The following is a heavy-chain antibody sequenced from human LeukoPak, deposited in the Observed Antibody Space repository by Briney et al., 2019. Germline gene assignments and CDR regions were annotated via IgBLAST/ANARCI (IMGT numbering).Heavy chain of an antibody. D-gene: IGHD2-21*02. V-gene: IGHV3-33*01. J-gene: IGHJ3*02. CDR3: ARAPRLLGTYDAFDI. CDR2: IWYDGSNK. Sequence: GGSLRLSCAASGFTFSSYGMHWVRQAPGKGLEWVAVIWYDGSNKYYADSVKGRFTISRDNSKNTLYLQMNSLRAEDTAVYYCARAPRLLGTYDAFDIWGQGTMVTVSS. CDR1: GFTFSSYG.